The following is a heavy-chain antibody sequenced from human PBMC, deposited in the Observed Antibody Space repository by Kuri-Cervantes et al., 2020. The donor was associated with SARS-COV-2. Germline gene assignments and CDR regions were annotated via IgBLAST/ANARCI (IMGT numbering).Heavy chain of an antibody. CDR1: GGSFSNFY. J-gene: IGHJ3*01. V-gene: IGHV4-34*01. CDR2: LDHSGRA. CDR3: ARASTSIYGVLIALFSSNAFDV. D-gene: IGHD3-3*02. Sequence: SETLSLTCTVYGGSFSNFYWSWIRRPPGKGLEWIGELDHSGRANYNPSLKSRVTISADRSRNQFSLKLTSVTAADTAVYYCARASTSIYGVLIALFSSNAFDVWGQGTMVTVSS.